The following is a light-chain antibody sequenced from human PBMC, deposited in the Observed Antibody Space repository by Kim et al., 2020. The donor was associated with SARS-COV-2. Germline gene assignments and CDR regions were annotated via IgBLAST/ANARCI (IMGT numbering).Light chain of an antibody. CDR3: QAWDSGTVI. CDR2: QDS. CDR1: KVGDKY. J-gene: IGLJ1*01. V-gene: IGLV3-1*01. Sequence: SYELTQPPSVSVSPGQTASITCSGDKVGDKYPSWYQQKPGKSPVLVIYQDSKRPSGIPERFSGSSSGNTATLTISGTQAVDEADYYCQAWDSGTVIFGAGTKGTVL.